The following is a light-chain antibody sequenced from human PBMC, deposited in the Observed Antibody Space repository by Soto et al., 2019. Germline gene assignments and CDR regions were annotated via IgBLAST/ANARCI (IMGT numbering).Light chain of an antibody. V-gene: IGKV1-27*01. Sequence: DIQMTQSPSSLSASVGDRVTITCRASQGISNYLAWYQQKPGKVPKLLIYAASTLQSGVPSRFSGSGSGTDFLLTTSSLQPEDVAINYCQKKTSAPWTFGQGTKVEIK. CDR2: AAS. CDR3: QKKTSAPWT. J-gene: IGKJ1*01. CDR1: QGISNY.